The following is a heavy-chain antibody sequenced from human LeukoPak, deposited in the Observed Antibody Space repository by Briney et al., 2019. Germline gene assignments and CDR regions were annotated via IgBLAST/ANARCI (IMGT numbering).Heavy chain of an antibody. CDR1: GGSISSGGYY. V-gene: IGHV4-30-2*01. Sequence: SQTLSLTCTVSGGSISSGGYYWSWIRQPPGKGLEWIGYIYHSGSTYYNPSLKSRVTISVDRSKNQFSLKPSSVTAADTAVYYCARVFSIYDSSLLFDYWGQGTLVTVSS. J-gene: IGHJ4*02. CDR3: ARVFSIYDSSLLFDY. CDR2: IYHSGST. D-gene: IGHD3-22*01.